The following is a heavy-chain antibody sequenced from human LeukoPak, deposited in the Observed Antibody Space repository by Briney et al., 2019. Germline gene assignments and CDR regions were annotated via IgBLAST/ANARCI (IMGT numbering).Heavy chain of an antibody. CDR2: ISSSSSYT. CDR3: ARGGGDIVVVPAATRGIRNWFDP. CDR1: GFTFSDYY. D-gene: IGHD2-2*01. J-gene: IGHJ5*02. V-gene: IGHV3-11*05. Sequence: PGGSLRLSGAASGFTFSDYYMSWIRQAPGKGLEWVSYISSSSSYTNYADPVKGRFTISRDNAKNSLYLQMNSLRAEDTAVYYCARGGGDIVVVPAATRGIRNWFDPWGQGTLVTVSS.